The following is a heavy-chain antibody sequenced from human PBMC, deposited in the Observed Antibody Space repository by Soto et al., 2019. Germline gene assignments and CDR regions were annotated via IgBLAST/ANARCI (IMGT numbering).Heavy chain of an antibody. J-gene: IGHJ3*02. D-gene: IGHD4-4*01. CDR3: SKASNYVAYAFDI. CDR1: GYTFTSYD. CDR2: MNPNSGNT. V-gene: IGHV1-8*01. Sequence: GASVKVSCKASGYTFTSYDINWVRQATGQGLEWMGWMNPNSGNTGYAQKFQGRVTMTRNTSISTAYMELSSLRSEDTAVYYCSKASNYVAYAFDIWGQGTMVTVSS.